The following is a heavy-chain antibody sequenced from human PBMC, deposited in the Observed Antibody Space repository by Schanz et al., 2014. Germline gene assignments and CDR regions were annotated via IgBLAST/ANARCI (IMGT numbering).Heavy chain of an antibody. D-gene: IGHD3-3*01. J-gene: IGHJ4*02. CDR3: ARGFDFWDR. CDR1: GYPFTSDD. Sequence: QVQLVQSGAEVKKPGASVKVSCRASGYPFTSDDITWVRQAPGQGLEWMGWINGYNGHTLYAQRFQGRVSITADTSTFTAYMDVSSLRSEDTAVYYCARGFDFWDRWGQGTLVIVSS. V-gene: IGHV1-18*01. CDR2: INGYNGHT.